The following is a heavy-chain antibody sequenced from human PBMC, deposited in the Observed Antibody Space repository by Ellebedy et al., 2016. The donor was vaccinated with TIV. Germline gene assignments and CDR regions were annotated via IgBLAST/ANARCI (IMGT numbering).Heavy chain of an antibody. V-gene: IGHV3-30*03. CDR2: ISYDGSNK. J-gene: IGHJ4*02. CDR3: ARVRLYGSGSLDY. D-gene: IGHD3-10*01. CDR1: GFSFSGYG. Sequence: GESLKISXAASGFSFSGYGMHWVRQAPGKGLEWLTVISYDGSNKYYADSVKGRFTVSRDNSKNTLYLQMNSLRAEDTAVYYCARVRLYGSGSLDYWGQGTLVTVSS.